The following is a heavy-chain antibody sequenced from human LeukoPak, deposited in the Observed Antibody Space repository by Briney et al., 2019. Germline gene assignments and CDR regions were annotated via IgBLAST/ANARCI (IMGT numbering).Heavy chain of an antibody. CDR2: IKLDGSEK. D-gene: IGHD4-23*01. V-gene: IGHV3-7*03. J-gene: IGHJ4*02. Sequence: PGGSLRLSCVASGLTFDIYWMTWARQAPGKGLEWVASIKLDGSEKYYVDSVKGRFTISRDNAKNSLYLQMNSLRAEDTAIYYCARDYGGNPYWGQGTLVTVSS. CDR1: GLTFDIYW. CDR3: ARDYGGNPY.